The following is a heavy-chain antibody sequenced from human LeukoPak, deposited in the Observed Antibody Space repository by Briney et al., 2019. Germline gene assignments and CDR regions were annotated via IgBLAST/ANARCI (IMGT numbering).Heavy chain of an antibody. J-gene: IGHJ4*02. D-gene: IGHD4-17*01. CDR3: ARDSPYGDFFDY. CDR2: ISSSSSYI. V-gene: IGHV3-21*01. Sequence: GGSLRLYCAASGFTFSSYSMNWVRQAPGKGLEWVSSISSSSSYIYYADSVKGRFTISRDNAKNSLYLQMNSLRAEDTAVYYCARDSPYGDFFDYWGQGTLVTVSS. CDR1: GFTFSSYS.